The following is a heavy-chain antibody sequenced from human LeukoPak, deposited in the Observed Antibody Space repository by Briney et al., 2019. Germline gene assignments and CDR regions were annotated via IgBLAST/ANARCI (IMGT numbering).Heavy chain of an antibody. CDR3: ASIVVVAATQDAFDY. V-gene: IGHV1-46*01. CDR2: INPSGGST. CDR1: GYTFTSYY. Sequence: GASVKVSCKASGYTFTSYYTHWVRQAPGQGLEWMGIINPSGGSTSYAQKFQGRVTMTRDTSTSTVYMELSSLRSEDTAVYYCASIVVVAATQDAFDYWGQGTLVTVSS. J-gene: IGHJ4*02. D-gene: IGHD2-15*01.